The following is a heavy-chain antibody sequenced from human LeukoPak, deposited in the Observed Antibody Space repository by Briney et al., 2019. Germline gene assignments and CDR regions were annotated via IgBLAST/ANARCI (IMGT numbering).Heavy chain of an antibody. CDR2: IYLGDFGI. CDR3: ARNSGTENNFDY. Sequence: GESLKISCKGSGYSFTSYWISWVRQMPGKGLEWMGIIYLGDFGIRYSPSFQGQVTISADKSISTVYLQWSSLKASDTAMYYCARNSGTENNFDYWGQGTLVTVSS. J-gene: IGHJ4*02. D-gene: IGHD1-26*01. CDR1: GYSFTSYW. V-gene: IGHV5-51*01.